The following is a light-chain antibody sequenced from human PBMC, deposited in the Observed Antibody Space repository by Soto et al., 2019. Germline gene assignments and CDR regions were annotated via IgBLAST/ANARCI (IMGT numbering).Light chain of an antibody. J-gene: IGKJ2*01. CDR3: KQYKSYSSST. Sequence: DIQMAQSPSTLSASVGDRVTITCRASETINGWLAWYQQKPGKAPKLLINKASVLESGVPSRFSGSASGTEFTLTISSLQPDDFATYYCKQYKSYSSSTFGQGTKLEIK. V-gene: IGKV1-5*03. CDR1: ETINGW. CDR2: KAS.